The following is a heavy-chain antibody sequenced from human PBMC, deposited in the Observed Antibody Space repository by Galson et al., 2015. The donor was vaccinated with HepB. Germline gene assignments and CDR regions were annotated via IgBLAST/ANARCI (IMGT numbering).Heavy chain of an antibody. CDR3: ATEGTLTAGITVD. D-gene: IGHD4-11*01. Sequence: VKVSCKASGYRFIDYHIHWVLQAPGKGLEWMGRLDPEDGERIYAEKFRGRLTLSADTSTDTAYMELSSLTSEDTAFYYCATEGTLTAGITVDWGHGTLVTVSS. J-gene: IGHJ4*01. CDR1: GYRFIDYH. CDR2: LDPEDGER. V-gene: IGHV1-69-2*01.